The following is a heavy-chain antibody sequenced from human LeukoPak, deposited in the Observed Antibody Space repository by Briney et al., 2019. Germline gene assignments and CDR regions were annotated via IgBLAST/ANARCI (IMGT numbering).Heavy chain of an antibody. Sequence: GGSLRLSCVASGSTFSTYAMNWVRHVPGKGLEWVSVITGGSGLIRYADSVKGRFTISRDNPKSTVYLQMNSLRAEDTAIYYCAKDQVPDGLYDIDYWGQGTLVTVSS. D-gene: IGHD3-9*01. CDR1: GSTFSTYA. V-gene: IGHV3-23*01. J-gene: IGHJ4*02. CDR3: AKDQVPDGLYDIDY. CDR2: ITGGSGLI.